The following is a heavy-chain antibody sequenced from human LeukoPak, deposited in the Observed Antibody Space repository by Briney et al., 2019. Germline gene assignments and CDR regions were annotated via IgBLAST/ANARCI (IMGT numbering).Heavy chain of an antibody. J-gene: IGHJ5*02. Sequence: PSETLSLTCTVSGGSISSYYWSWIRQPPGKGLEWIGYIYYSGSTNYNPSLKSRVTISVDTSKNQFSLKLSSVTAADTAVYYCARDRHYYDSSGYLNWFDPWGQGTLVTVSS. CDR1: GGSISSYY. CDR2: IYYSGST. CDR3: ARDRHYYDSSGYLNWFDP. D-gene: IGHD3-22*01. V-gene: IGHV4-59*01.